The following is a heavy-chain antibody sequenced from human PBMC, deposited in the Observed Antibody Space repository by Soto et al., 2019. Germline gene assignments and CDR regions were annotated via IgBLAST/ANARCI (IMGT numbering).Heavy chain of an antibody. V-gene: IGHV4-59*01. CDR3: ARDERFCIGGSCYPGAFDI. CDR2: IYYSGST. D-gene: IGHD2-15*01. Sequence: SETLSLTCTVSVGSISGYYWSWIRQPPGKVLEWVGYIYYSGSTNYNPSLKSRVTMSMDTSKNQFSLKLTSVTAADTAVYYCARDERFCIGGSCYPGAFDIWGQGTMVTVSS. CDR1: VGSISGYY. J-gene: IGHJ3*02.